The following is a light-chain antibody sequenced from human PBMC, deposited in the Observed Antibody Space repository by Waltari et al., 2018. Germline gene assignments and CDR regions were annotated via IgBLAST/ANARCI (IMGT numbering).Light chain of an antibody. CDR3: QQYDNRPLT. Sequence: DIQMTQSPSSLSASVGDRVTITCQASRDINIYLNWYQQKPGKAPNLLIYEASKLETGGPSRFSGRGSGTDFTFTISSLQPEDIATYYCQQYDNRPLTFGHGTRLEIK. CDR2: EAS. V-gene: IGKV1-33*01. CDR1: RDINIY. J-gene: IGKJ5*01.